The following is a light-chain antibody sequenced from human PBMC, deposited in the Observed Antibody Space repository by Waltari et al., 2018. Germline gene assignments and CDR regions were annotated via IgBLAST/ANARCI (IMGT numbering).Light chain of an antibody. CDR1: RYNNGNRY. J-gene: IGLJ2*01. Sequence: QSVLSQPPSASGTPGQRVTLSCSGNRYNNGNRYVYWYSQPPGMAPKLLIYKNSQRPSGVPDRISGSKSGTSASLAISGLRSEDEADYYCASWDDSLGGVIFGGGTKVTVL. CDR3: ASWDDSLGGVI. CDR2: KNS. V-gene: IGLV1-47*01.